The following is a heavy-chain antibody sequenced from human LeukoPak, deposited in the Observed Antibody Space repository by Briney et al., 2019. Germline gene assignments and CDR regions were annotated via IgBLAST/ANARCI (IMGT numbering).Heavy chain of an antibody. CDR2: IYSGGST. Sequence: GGSLRLSCAASGFSFSSYAMSWVRQAPGKGLEWVSVIYSGGSTYYADSVKGRFTISRDNSKNTLYLQMNSLRAEDTAVYYCARAQIAAAARGTPPENAEYSQHWAQAPLFTVSS. J-gene: IGHJ1*01. CDR1: GFSFSSYA. V-gene: IGHV3-66*01. D-gene: IGHD6-25*01. CDR3: ARAQIAAAARGTPPENAEYSQH.